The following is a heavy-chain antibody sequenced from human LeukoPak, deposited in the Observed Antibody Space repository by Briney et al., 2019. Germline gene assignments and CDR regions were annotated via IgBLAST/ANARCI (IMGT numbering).Heavy chain of an antibody. V-gene: IGHV6-1*01. J-gene: IGHJ5*02. CDR1: GDSVSSNSAA. CDR3: ARSSRTYYYDSSGYRTRPSNWFDP. Sequence: SQTLSLTCAISGDSVSSNSAAWNWIRQSPSRGLEWLGRTYYRSKWYNDYAVSVKSRITINPDTSKNQFSLQLNSVTPEDTAVYYCARSSRTYYYDSSGYRTRPSNWFDPWGQGTLVTVSS. CDR2: TYYRSKWYN. D-gene: IGHD3-22*01.